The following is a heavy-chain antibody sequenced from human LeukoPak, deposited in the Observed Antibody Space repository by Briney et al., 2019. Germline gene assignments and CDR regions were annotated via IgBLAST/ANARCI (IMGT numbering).Heavy chain of an antibody. V-gene: IGHV3-53*01. CDR2: IYSGGST. CDR1: GFTVSSNY. J-gene: IGHJ4*02. Sequence: GGSLRLSCAASGFTVSSNYMSWVRQAPGKGLEWVSVIYSGGSTYYADSVKGRFTISRDNSKNTLYLQMNSLRAEDTAVYYCARDPTYGSGSPYFDYWGQGTLVTVSS. D-gene: IGHD3-10*01. CDR3: ARDPTYGSGSPYFDY.